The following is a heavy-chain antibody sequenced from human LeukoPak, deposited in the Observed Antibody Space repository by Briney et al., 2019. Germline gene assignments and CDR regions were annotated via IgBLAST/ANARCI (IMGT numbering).Heavy chain of an antibody. V-gene: IGHV4-39*07. CDR1: GGSISSSSYY. D-gene: IGHD3-9*01. CDR2: IYYSGST. Sequence: SETLSLTCTVSGGSISSSSYYWGWIRQPPGKGLEWIGSIYYSGSTYYNPSLKSRVTISVDTSKNQFSLKLSSVTAADTAVYYCARESAILTYGAFDIWGQGTMVTVSS. CDR3: ARESAILTYGAFDI. J-gene: IGHJ3*02.